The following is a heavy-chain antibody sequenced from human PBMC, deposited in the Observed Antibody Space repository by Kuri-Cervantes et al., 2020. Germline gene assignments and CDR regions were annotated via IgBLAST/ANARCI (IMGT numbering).Heavy chain of an antibody. Sequence: SETLSLTCTVSGGSISSGGYYWSWIRQPPGKGLEWIGEINHSGSTNYNPSLKSRVTISVDTSKNQFSLKLSSVTAADTAVYYCARDLGGGNSEKSIGYWGQGTLVTVSS. CDR1: GGSISSGGYY. CDR2: INHSGST. CDR3: ARDLGGGNSEKSIGY. D-gene: IGHD4-23*01. J-gene: IGHJ4*02. V-gene: IGHV4-39*07.